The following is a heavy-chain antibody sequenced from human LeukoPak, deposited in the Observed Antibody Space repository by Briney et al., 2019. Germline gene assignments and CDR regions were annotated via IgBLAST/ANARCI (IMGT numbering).Heavy chain of an antibody. D-gene: IGHD2-15*01. CDR1: GFTFSTFSSYA. CDR3: ATAPYCSGGSCYSGDLYFDY. Sequence: PGGSRRLSCAASGFTFSTFSSYAMSWVRQAPGKGLECVSIISGGGGIIYYADFVKGRFTISRDNSKNTLYLQMNSLRAEDTAVYYCATAPYCSGGSCYSGDLYFDYWGQGALVTVSS. CDR2: ISGGGGII. V-gene: IGHV3-23*01. J-gene: IGHJ4*02.